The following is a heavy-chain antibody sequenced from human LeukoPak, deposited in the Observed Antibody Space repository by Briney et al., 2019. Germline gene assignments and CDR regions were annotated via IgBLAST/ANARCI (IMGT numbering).Heavy chain of an antibody. Sequence: PSETLSLTCAVYGGTFSGYYWSWIRQPPGQGLEWIGEINHSGSTSYNPSLKSRVTISVDTSKNQFSLKLSSVTAADTAVYYCARAAVGSSGWPFDHWGQGTLVTVSS. CDR2: INHSGST. D-gene: IGHD6-19*01. V-gene: IGHV4-34*01. CDR3: ARAAVGSSGWPFDH. J-gene: IGHJ4*02. CDR1: GGTFSGYY.